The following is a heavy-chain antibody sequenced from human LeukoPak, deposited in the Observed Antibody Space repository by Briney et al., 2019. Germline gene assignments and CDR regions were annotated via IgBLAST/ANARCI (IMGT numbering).Heavy chain of an antibody. Sequence: GGSLRLSCAASGFVFRENDMNWVRQAPGKGLEWVSGIRGYDGYTDYADSVRGRFTISRDNSRDTLFLEMNNLRIEDTAIYYCAKNLSMMVFWGPGTQVTVSS. V-gene: IGHV3-23*01. D-gene: IGHD3-22*01. CDR3: AKNLSMMVF. CDR2: IRGYDGYT. J-gene: IGHJ4*02. CDR1: GFVFREND.